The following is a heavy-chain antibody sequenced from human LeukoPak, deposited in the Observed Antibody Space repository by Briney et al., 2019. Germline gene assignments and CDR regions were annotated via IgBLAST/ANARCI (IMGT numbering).Heavy chain of an antibody. CDR3: ARVFKGRYYFDY. CDR2: MLYGGTNK. V-gene: IGHV3-33*08. Sequence: PGGSLRLSCAASGFTFSSSAMHWVRQAPGRGLEWVAVMLYGGTNKYYADSVKGRFTISSDNSQNTLYLQMNSLRVEDTAVYHCARVFKGRYYFDYWGQGTLVTVSS. J-gene: IGHJ4*02. CDR1: GFTFSSSA.